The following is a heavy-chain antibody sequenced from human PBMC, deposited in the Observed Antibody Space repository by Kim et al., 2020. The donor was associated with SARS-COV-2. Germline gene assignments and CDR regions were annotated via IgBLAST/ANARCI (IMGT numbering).Heavy chain of an antibody. D-gene: IGHD3-3*01. CDR1: GGSISSYY. CDR3: ARAGRITIFGVVKVAWFDP. CDR2: IYYSGST. V-gene: IGHV4-59*13. Sequence: SETLSLTCTVSGGSISSYYWSWIRQPPGKGLEWIGYIYYSGSTNYNPSLKSRVTISVDTSKNQFSLKLSSVTAADTAVYYCARAGRITIFGVVKVAWFDPWGQGTLVTVSS. J-gene: IGHJ5*02.